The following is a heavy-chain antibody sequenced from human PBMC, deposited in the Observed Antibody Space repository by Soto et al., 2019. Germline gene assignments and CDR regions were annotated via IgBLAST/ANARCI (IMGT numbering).Heavy chain of an antibody. CDR3: ARDRIAAAGTAHGVYYYYYGMDV. V-gene: IGHV1-18*01. D-gene: IGHD6-13*01. Sequence: ASVKVSCKASGYTFTSYGISWVRQAPGQGLEWMGWISAYNGNTNYAQKLQGRVTMTTDTSTSTAYMELRSLRSDDTAVYYCARDRIAAAGTAHGVYYYYYGMDVWGQGTTVTSP. CDR2: ISAYNGNT. CDR1: GYTFTSYG. J-gene: IGHJ6*02.